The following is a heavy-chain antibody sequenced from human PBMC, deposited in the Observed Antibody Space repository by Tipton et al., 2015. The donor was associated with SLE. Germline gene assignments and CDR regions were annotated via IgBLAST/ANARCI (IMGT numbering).Heavy chain of an antibody. CDR2: IFYDGGS. J-gene: IGHJ4*02. CDR3: ARQVYDFTYYFDY. Sequence: LRLSCTVSGGSINTNDYYWGWLRQPPGERLEWIGTIFYDGGSYYNPSLKSRVTISVDTSKNQFSLRLNSVTAAGTSVYYCARQVYDFTYYFDYLGQGTLVSVSS. D-gene: IGHD3/OR15-3a*01. CDR1: GGSINTNDYY. V-gene: IGHV4-39*07.